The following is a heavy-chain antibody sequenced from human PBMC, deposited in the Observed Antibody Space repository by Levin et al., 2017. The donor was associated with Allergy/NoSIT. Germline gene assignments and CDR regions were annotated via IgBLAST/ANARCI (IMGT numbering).Heavy chain of an antibody. V-gene: IGHV1-3*01. CDR1: GYTFTSYA. CDR3: ARVGSTSCYAPCY. J-gene: IGHJ4*02. D-gene: IGHD2-2*01. CDR2: INAGNGNT. Sequence: ASVKVSCKASGYTFTSYAMHWVRQAPGQRLEWMGWINAGNGNTKYSQKFQGRVTITRDTSASTAYMELSSLRSEDTAVYYCARVGSTSCYAPCYWGQGTLVTVSS.